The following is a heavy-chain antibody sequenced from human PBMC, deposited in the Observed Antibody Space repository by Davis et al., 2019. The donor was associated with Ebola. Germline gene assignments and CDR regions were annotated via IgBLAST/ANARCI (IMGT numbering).Heavy chain of an antibody. V-gene: IGHV1-46*03. J-gene: IGHJ3*02. CDR3: ARHDSSGYDAFDI. CDR1: GYTFTSYY. D-gene: IGHD3-22*01. Sequence: AASVKVSCKASGYTFTSYYMHWVRQAPEQGLEWMGIINPSGGSTSYAQKFQGRVTMTRDTSTSTVYMELSSLRSEDTAVYYCARHDSSGYDAFDIWGQGTMVTVSS. CDR2: INPSGGST.